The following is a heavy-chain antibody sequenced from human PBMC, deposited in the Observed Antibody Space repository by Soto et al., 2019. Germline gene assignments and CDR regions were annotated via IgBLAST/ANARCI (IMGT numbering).Heavy chain of an antibody. CDR1: GGSISSGGYY. CDR2: IYNSGST. V-gene: IGHV4-31*03. J-gene: IGHJ5*02. Sequence: PSETLSLTCTVSGGSISSGGYYWSWIRQHPGKGLEWIGYIYNSGSTYYNPSLKSRVTISVDTSKNQFSLKLSSVTAADTAVYYCARAGALLHVHWFDPWGQGTLVTVSS. D-gene: IGHD1-26*01. CDR3: ARAGALLHVHWFDP.